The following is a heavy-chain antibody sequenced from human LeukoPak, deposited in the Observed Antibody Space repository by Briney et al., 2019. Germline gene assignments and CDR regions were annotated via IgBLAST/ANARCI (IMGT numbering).Heavy chain of an antibody. J-gene: IGHJ4*02. CDR3: AKDAFCTSTNCYASYFDY. CDR2: TTGRGDNT. V-gene: IGHV3-23*01. D-gene: IGHD2-2*01. Sequence: GGSLRLSCAASGFFFSDSAMAWVRRAPGKGLEWVSTTTGRGDNTHYADSVKGRFTFSRDNSKNTLHLQMNSLGVDDTAVYYCAKDAFCTSTNCYASYFDYWGQGTLVTVSS. CDR1: GFFFSDSA.